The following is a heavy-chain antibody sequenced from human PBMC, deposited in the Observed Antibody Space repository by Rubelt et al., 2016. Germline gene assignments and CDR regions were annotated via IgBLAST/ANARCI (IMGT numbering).Heavy chain of an antibody. D-gene: IGHD3-22*01. V-gene: IGHV3-30*18. J-gene: IGHJ4*02. Sequence: SYGMHWVRQAPGKGLEWVAVISYDGSNKYYADSVKGRFTISRDNSKNTLYLQMNSLRAEDTAVYYCAKGNVPYYYDSSGYYFDYWGQGTLVTVSS. CDR1: SYG. CDR2: ISYDGSNK. CDR3: AKGNVPYYYDSSGYYFDY.